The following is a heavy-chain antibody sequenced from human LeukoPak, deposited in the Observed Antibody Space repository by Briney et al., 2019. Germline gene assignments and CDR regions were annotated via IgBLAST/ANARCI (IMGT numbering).Heavy chain of an antibody. V-gene: IGHV3-48*02. CDR3: ARDYGDYGEYFDS. CDR1: GFTFSTSS. J-gene: IGHJ4*02. CDR2: ISGSGSTI. Sequence: GGSLGLSCAASGFTFSTSSMDWVRQAPGKGLEWVSYISGSGSTIYYADSVKGRFTISRDNAKNSLYLQMNSLRDEDSAVYYCARDYGDYGEYFDSWGQGTLVTVSS. D-gene: IGHD4-17*01.